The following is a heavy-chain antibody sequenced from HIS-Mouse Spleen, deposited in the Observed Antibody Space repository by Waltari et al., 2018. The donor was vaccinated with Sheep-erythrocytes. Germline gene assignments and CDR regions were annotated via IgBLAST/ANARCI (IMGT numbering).Heavy chain of an antibody. Sequence: QVQLVESGGGVVQPGRSLRLSCAASGFTFSSYAMHWVRQAPGKGLEWVAVISYDGSNKYYADSVKGRFTISRDNSKNTLYLQMNSLRAEDTVVYYCARDMGSSSPYYYYGMDVWGQGTTVTVSS. CDR1: GFTFSSYA. D-gene: IGHD6-6*01. V-gene: IGHV3-30*04. CDR3: ARDMGSSSPYYYYGMDV. J-gene: IGHJ6*02. CDR2: ISYDGSNK.